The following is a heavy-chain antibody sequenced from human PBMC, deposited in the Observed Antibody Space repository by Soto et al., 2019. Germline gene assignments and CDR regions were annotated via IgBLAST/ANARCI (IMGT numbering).Heavy chain of an antibody. Sequence: ASVEVSCKASGYTFTSYGISWVRQAPGQGLEWMGWINPNSGGTNYAQKFQGWVTMTRDTSISTDYMELSRLRSDHKAVYYCARGDRSSSGGMDVWGKENKVTLS. J-gene: IGHJ6*03. CDR2: INPNSGGT. D-gene: IGHD6-13*01. CDR1: GYTFTSYG. V-gene: IGHV1-2*04. CDR3: ARGDRSSSGGMDV.